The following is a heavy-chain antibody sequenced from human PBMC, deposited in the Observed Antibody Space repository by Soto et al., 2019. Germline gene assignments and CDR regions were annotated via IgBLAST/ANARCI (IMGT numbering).Heavy chain of an antibody. CDR3: ARGGHCTNGVCSALDY. CDR1: GGSISTYY. D-gene: IGHD2-8*01. V-gene: IGHV4-59*08. Sequence: QVQLQESGPGLVKPSETLSLTCTVSGGSISTYYWNWIRQPPGKGLAWIGDIYYGGSANYNPDLKSRVTISVDTSKKKCSLKLSSVTAADTAVYYCARGGHCTNGVCSALDYWGQGTLVTVSS. J-gene: IGHJ4*02. CDR2: IYYGGSA.